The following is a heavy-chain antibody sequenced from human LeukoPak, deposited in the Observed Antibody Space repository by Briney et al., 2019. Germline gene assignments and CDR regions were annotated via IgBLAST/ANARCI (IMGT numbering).Heavy chain of an antibody. J-gene: IGHJ3*02. CDR2: ISTFNGHT. CDR3: AKGRVIYYDTTGYRPDDSFDI. Sequence: ASVKVSCKASGYTFTNYDINWVRQAPGQGLEWMGWISTFNGHTKYTQSLRDRVTMTTDTSTSTIYMELRSLRSDDTAVYYCAKGRVIYYDTTGYRPDDSFDIWGQGTMVTVSS. D-gene: IGHD3-22*01. CDR1: GYTFTNYD. V-gene: IGHV1-18*01.